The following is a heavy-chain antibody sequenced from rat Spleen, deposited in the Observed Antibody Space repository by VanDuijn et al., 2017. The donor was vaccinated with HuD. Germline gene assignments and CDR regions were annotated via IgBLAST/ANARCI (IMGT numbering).Heavy chain of an antibody. CDR3: TRNWDY. Sequence: EVQLVESGGGLVQPGRSMKLSCAASGFTFSDYYMAWVRQAPKKGLEWVASISKAGGNTYYPDSVRGRFTISSDNSKSTLYLQMNSLRSEDTATYYCTRNWDYWGQGVMVTVSS. V-gene: IGHV5-25*01. D-gene: IGHD3-6*01. J-gene: IGHJ2*01. CDR2: ISKAGGNT. CDR1: GFTFSDYY.